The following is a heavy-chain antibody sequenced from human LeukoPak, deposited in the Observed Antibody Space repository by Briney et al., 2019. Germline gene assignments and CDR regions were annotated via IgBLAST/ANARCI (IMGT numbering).Heavy chain of an antibody. J-gene: IGHJ3*02. CDR3: STFAWSNSGHYHYDAFDI. D-gene: IGHD3-22*01. V-gene: IGHV1-18*01. CDR1: GYTFTSYG. CDR2: ISAYNGNT. Sequence: ASVKVSCKASGYTFTSYGISWVRQAPGQGLEWMGWISAYNGNTNYAQKLQGRVTMTTDTSTSTAYMELRGLRSDDTAVYYCSTFAWSNSGHYHYDAFDIWGQGTKVTVSA.